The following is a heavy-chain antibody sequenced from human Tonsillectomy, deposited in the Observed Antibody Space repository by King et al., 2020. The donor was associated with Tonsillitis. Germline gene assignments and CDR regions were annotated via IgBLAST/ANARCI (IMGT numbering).Heavy chain of an antibody. J-gene: IGHJ6*02. CDR1: GFTFSSYS. D-gene: IGHD4-17*01. V-gene: IGHV3-48*02. CDR2: ISDSSRTI. Sequence: VQLVESGGGLVQPGGSLRLSCPASGFTFSSYSMNWARQAPGKGLEWVSYISDSSRTIYYADSVKGRFTISRDNAKNSLYLQMNSLRDEDTAVYYCARDSRPPTTVTTIGYYGMDVWGQGTTVTVSS. CDR3: ARDSRPPTTVTTIGYYGMDV.